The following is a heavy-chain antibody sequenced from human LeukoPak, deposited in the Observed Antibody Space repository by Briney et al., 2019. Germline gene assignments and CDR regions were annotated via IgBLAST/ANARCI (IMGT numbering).Heavy chain of an antibody. J-gene: IGHJ4*02. Sequence: GRSLRLSCAASGFTFSSYAMHWVRQAPGKGLEWVAVISYDGSNKYYADSVKGRFTISRDNSKNTRYLQMNSLRAEDTAVYYCARDWSQSGWLDYWGQGPLVTVSS. D-gene: IGHD6-19*01. CDR3: ARDWSQSGWLDY. CDR1: GFTFSSYA. CDR2: ISYDGSNK. V-gene: IGHV3-30-3*01.